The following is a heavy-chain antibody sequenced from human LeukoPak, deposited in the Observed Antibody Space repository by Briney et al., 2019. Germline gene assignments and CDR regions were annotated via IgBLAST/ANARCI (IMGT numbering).Heavy chain of an antibody. CDR2: INHNSGGT. J-gene: IGHJ4*01. CDR1: GYTFTGYY. Sequence: ASVKVSCKASGYTFTGYYMHWVRQAPGQGLEWMGWINHNSGGTNYAQKFQGRVTMTRHTSISTAYMELSRLSSDDTAVYYCARESRDGYNYGDYWGQGTLVTVSS. CDR3: ARESRDGYNYGDY. V-gene: IGHV1-2*02. D-gene: IGHD5-24*01.